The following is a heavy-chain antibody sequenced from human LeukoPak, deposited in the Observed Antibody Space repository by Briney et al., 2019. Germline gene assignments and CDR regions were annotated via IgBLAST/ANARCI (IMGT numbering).Heavy chain of an antibody. CDR2: IKQDGSEE. V-gene: IGHV3-7*01. Sequence: GGSLRLSCAASGFTFSNYWMNWVRQAPGKGLEWVANIKQDGSEEYHVDSVRGRFTISRDNAKNSLYLQMNSLRAEDTAVYYCARTPSGYHAFDIWGQGTMVTVSS. CDR3: ARTPSGYHAFDI. J-gene: IGHJ3*02. CDR1: GFTFSNYW. D-gene: IGHD3-22*01.